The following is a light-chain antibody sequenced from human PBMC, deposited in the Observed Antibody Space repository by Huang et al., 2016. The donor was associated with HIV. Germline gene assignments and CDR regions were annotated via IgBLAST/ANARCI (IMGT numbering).Light chain of an antibody. J-gene: IGKJ1*01. Sequence: EIVMTQSPATLSVSPGERATLPCRASQSVSRNLAWYQQKPGQVPSLLIYGASTRATAIPARFSGSGSGTEFTLTISSLQSEDFAVYFCQQYNKWPRTFGQGTKVEIK. CDR2: GAS. CDR1: QSVSRN. CDR3: QQYNKWPRT. V-gene: IGKV3-15*01.